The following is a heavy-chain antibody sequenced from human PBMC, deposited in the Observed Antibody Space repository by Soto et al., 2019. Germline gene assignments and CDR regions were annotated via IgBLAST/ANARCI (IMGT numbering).Heavy chain of an antibody. CDR3: ASGQVGATTWFDP. CDR2: IYDNGTT. D-gene: IGHD1-26*01. J-gene: IGHJ5*02. V-gene: IGHV4-31*03. CDR1: GASISSGVYY. Sequence: PSETLSLTCTVSGASISSGVYYWSWIRHDPGKGLEWLGYIYDNGTTYYNPSLKSRVSISRDKSKNQFSLKMTSLTAADTAVYYCASGQVGATTWFDPWGQGTKVTVSS.